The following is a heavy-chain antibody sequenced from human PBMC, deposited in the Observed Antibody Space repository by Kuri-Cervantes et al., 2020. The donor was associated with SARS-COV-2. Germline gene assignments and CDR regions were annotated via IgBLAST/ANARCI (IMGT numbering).Heavy chain of an antibody. Sequence: ASVKVSYKVSVYTLTELSMHWVRQAPGQGLEWMGINNPSGGSTSYAQKFQGRVTMTRDPTTSTVYVERSSLRSEDTAVYYCARDPAGVYYYYYYMDVWGKGTTVTVSS. CDR1: VYTLTELS. CDR3: ARDPAGVYYYYYYMDV. V-gene: IGHV1-46*01. CDR2: NNPSGGST. J-gene: IGHJ6*03.